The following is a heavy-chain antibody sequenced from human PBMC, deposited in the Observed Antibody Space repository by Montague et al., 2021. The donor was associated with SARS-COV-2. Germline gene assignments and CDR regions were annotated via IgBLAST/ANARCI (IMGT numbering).Heavy chain of an antibody. D-gene: IGHD3-3*01. CDR1: GGSISTSSHY. CDR2: IYYSGST. V-gene: IGHV4-39*01. CDR3: ASHSVDYTIFGVVIYYMDV. J-gene: IGHJ6*03. Sequence: SETLSLTCTVSGGSISTSSHYWGRIRQPPGKGLEWSGSIYYSGSTYYNPSLQSRVTISVDTSKNQFSLKLSSVTAADTSVFYCASHSVDYTIFGVVIYYMDVWGKGTTVTVSS.